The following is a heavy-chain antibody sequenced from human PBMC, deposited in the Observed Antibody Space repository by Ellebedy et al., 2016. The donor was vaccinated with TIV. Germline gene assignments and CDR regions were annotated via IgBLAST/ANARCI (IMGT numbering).Heavy chain of an antibody. CDR3: ARRLYYYDSSGYGYYFDY. Sequence: SETLSLTXAVYGGSFSGYYWSWIRQPPGKGLEWIGEINHSGSTNYNPSLKSRVTISVDTSKNQFSLKLSSVTAADTAVYYCARRLYYYDSSGYGYYFDYWGQGTLVTVSS. CDR1: GGSFSGYY. CDR2: INHSGST. J-gene: IGHJ4*02. D-gene: IGHD3-22*01. V-gene: IGHV4-34*01.